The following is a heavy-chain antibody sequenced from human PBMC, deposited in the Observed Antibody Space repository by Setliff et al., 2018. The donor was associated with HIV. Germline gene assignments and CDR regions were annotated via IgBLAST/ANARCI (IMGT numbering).Heavy chain of an antibody. CDR1: GGSISNYY. D-gene: IGHD2-21*02. CDR3: ARSSRGSLRDLDY. CDR2: GYYSGIT. Sequence: SETLSLTCTVSGGSISNYYWSWIRQPPGKGLEWIGCGYYSGITHYDPSLKSRVSISVDASKNQFSLRLNSVTAADTAVYFCARSSRGSLRDLDYWGPGTLVTVSS. J-gene: IGHJ4*02. V-gene: IGHV4-59*08.